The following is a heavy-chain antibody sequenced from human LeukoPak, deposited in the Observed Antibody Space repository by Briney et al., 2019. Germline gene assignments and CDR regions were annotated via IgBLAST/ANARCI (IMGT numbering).Heavy chain of an antibody. J-gene: IGHJ4*02. D-gene: IGHD3-16*01. CDR1: GFTFSIYS. CDR2: VSSSSTYI. Sequence: GGSLRLSCVASGFTFSIYSINWVRQAPGKGLEWVSSVSSSSTYIYYADSVKGRFTISRDNVNNSLYLQMNSLRAEDTAVYYCARDSSVSSWRDYDPLFDRWGQGTLVTVSS. V-gene: IGHV3-21*01. CDR3: ARDSSVSSWRDYDPLFDR.